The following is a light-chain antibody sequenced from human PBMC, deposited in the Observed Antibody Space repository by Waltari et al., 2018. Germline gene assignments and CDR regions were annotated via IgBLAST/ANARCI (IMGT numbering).Light chain of an antibody. Sequence: QSVLTQPPSVSGAPGQRVTISCSGSSSNIGSNYVYWYQQLPGTAPKLLIYTSDQRPSGVPDRFSGSKSGTSASLAISGLRSEDEADYYCAAWDDSLSGRVFGGGTKLTVL. CDR2: TSD. CDR1: SSNIGSNY. CDR3: AAWDDSLSGRV. V-gene: IGLV1-47*01. J-gene: IGLJ3*02.